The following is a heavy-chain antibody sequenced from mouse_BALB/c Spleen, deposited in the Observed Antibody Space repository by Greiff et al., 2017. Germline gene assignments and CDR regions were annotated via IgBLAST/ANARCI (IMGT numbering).Heavy chain of an antibody. CDR3: ARSDYYGSSYRYFDV. CDR2: INPSTGYT. V-gene: IGHV1-7*01. Sequence: QVQLKESGAELAKPGASVKMSCKASGYTFTSYWMHWVKQRPGQGLEWIGYINPSTGYTEYNQKFKDKATLTADKSSSTAYMQLSSLTSEDSAVYYCARSDYYGSSYRYFDVWGAGTTVTVSS. J-gene: IGHJ1*01. CDR1: GYTFTSYW. D-gene: IGHD1-1*01.